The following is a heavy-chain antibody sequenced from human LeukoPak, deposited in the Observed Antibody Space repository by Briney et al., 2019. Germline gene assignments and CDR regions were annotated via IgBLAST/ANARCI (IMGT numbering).Heavy chain of an antibody. CDR3: ARDLGVLYYYYYGMDV. J-gene: IGHJ6*02. CDR2: ISYDGSNK. V-gene: IGHV3-30*04. Sequence: GGSLRLSCAASGFTFSSYAMHWVRQAPGKGLEWVVVISYDGSNKYYADSVKGRFTISRDTSKDTLYLQMNSLRAEDTAVYYCARDLGVLYYYYYGMDVWGQGTTVTVSS. CDR1: GFTFSSYA. D-gene: IGHD3-10*01.